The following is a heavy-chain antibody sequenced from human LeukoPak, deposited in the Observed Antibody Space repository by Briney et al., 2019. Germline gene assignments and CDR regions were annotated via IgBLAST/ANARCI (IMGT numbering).Heavy chain of an antibody. J-gene: IGHJ4*02. V-gene: IGHV4-59*11. CDR1: GGSINSHY. CDR2: ISYSGST. D-gene: IGHD3-3*01. CDR3: ARSYYDFWSGFYSDF. Sequence: SETLSLTCTVSGGSINSHYWSWIRQPPGKGLQWIGFISYSGSTSYNPSLMSRVTISVDTSKNQFSLKLNSVTAADTALYFCARSYYDFWSGFYSDFWGQGALVNVSS.